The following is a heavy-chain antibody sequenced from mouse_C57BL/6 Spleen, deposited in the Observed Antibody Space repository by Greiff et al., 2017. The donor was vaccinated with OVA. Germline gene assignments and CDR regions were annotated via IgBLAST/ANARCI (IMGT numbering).Heavy chain of an antibody. D-gene: IGHD3-1*01. CDR2: ISYDGSN. Sequence: VQLQQSGPGLVKPSQSLSLTCSVTGYSITSGYYWNWIRQFPGNKLEWMGYISYDGSNNYNPSLKNRISITRDTSKNQFFLKLNSVTTEDTATYYCAREGSRDWYFDVWGTGTTVTVSS. V-gene: IGHV3-6*01. J-gene: IGHJ1*03. CDR1: GYSITSGYY. CDR3: AREGSRDWYFDV.